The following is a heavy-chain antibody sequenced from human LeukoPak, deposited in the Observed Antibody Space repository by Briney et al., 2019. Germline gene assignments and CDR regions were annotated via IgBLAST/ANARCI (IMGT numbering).Heavy chain of an antibody. V-gene: IGHV1-2*02. J-gene: IGHJ4*02. CDR2: INSNNGGT. Sequence: GASVKVSCKASGYTFTGYYTHWVRQAPGQGLEWMGWINSNNGGTNYAQKFQGRVTMTRDTSISTAYMELSRLRSDDTAVYYCARVPEMYNWNDDAYYFDYWGQGTLVTVSS. D-gene: IGHD1-1*01. CDR1: GYTFTGYY. CDR3: ARVPEMYNWNDDAYYFDY.